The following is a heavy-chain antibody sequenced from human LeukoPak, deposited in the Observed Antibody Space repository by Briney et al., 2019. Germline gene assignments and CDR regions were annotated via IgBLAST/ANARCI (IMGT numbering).Heavy chain of an antibody. V-gene: IGHV4-39*01. CDR1: DGSISSRSNY. J-gene: IGHJ4*02. CDR3: AKYMVATMFDY. D-gene: IGHD5-12*01. CDR2: IFYGGRT. Sequence: SETLSLTCTVSDGSISSRSNYWGWIRQPPGEGLEWIGSIFYGGRTYYNPSLKSRVTISVDTSNNQFSLNLNSVTAADTAVYYCAKYMVATMFDYWGQGTLVTVSS.